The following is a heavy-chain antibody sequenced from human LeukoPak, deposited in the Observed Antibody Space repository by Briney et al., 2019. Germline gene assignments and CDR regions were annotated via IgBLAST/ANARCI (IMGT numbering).Heavy chain of an antibody. D-gene: IGHD3-22*01. CDR3: ARAYYYGSSGYYPLDY. Sequence: ASVKVSCKASGYTFTSYGISWVRQAPGQGLEWMGIINPSGGSTSYAQKFQGRVTMTRDMSTSTVYMELSSLRSEDTAVYYCARAYYYGSSGYYPLDYWGQGTLVTVSS. CDR1: GYTFTSYG. J-gene: IGHJ4*02. V-gene: IGHV1-46*01. CDR2: INPSGGST.